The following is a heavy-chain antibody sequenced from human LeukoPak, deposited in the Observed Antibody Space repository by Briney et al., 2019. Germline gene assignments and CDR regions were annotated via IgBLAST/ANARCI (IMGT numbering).Heavy chain of an antibody. Sequence: GESLKISGKGSGYSFISYWIAWLRQMPGKGLEWMGIIYPGDSDTRYSPSFQGQVTISADKSISTAYLQWSGLEASATAISYCARQDSSSRYNAYWGQGTLVTVPS. CDR2: IYPGDSDT. J-gene: IGHJ1*01. D-gene: IGHD6-13*01. CDR1: GYSFISYW. V-gene: IGHV5-51*01. CDR3: ARQDSSSRYNAY.